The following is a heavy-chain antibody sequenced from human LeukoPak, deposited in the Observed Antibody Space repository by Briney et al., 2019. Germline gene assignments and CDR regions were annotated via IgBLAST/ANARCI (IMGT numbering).Heavy chain of an antibody. CDR2: ISWNSGSI. J-gene: IGHJ3*02. CDR1: GFTFDDYA. D-gene: IGHD5-24*01. V-gene: IGHV3-9*01. CDR3: AKLVSRDGYLGAFDI. Sequence: GGSLRLSCAASGFTFDDYAMHWVRQAPGKGLEWVSGISWNSGSIGYADSLKGRFTISRDNAKNSLYLQMNSLRAEDTALYYCAKLVSRDGYLGAFDIWGQGTMVTVSS.